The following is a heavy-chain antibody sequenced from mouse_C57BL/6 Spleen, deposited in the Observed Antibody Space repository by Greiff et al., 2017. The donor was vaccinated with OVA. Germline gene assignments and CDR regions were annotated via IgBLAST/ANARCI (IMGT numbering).Heavy chain of an antibody. J-gene: IGHJ2*01. CDR2: IDPETGGT. D-gene: IGHD1-2*01. V-gene: IGHV1-15*01. CDR1: GYTFTDYE. Sequence: QVQLQQSGAELVRPGASVTLSCKASGYTFTDYEMHWVKQTPVHGLEWIGAIDPETGGTAYNQKFKGKAILTADKSPSTAYMELRSLTSEDSAVYYCTRTAGPHFDYWGQGTTLTVSS. CDR3: TRTAGPHFDY.